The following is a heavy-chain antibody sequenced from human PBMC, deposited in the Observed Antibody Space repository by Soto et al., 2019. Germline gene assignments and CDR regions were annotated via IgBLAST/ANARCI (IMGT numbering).Heavy chain of an antibody. CDR3: ARDRSARDYDFWSGYYPHDAFDI. V-gene: IGHV4-61*01. Sequence: SETLSLTCTVSGGSVSSGSYYWSWIRQPPGKGLEWIGYIYYSGSTNYNPSLKSRVTISVDTSKNQFSLKLSSVTAADTAVYYCARDRSARDYDFWSGYYPHDAFDIWGQGTMVTVS. D-gene: IGHD3-3*01. CDR2: IYYSGST. CDR1: GGSVSSGSYY. J-gene: IGHJ3*02.